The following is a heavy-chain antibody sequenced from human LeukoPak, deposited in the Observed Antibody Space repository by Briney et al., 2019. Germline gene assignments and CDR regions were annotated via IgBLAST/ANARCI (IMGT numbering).Heavy chain of an antibody. CDR3: ARVKGGGTVFDY. D-gene: IGHD2-15*01. V-gene: IGHV3-7*04. J-gene: IGHJ4*02. CDR1: GFTFSSYW. Sequence: GGSLRLSCAASGFTFSSYWMSWVRQAPGKGLEWVANIKQDGSEKYYVDSVKGRFTISRDNAKNSLSLQMSSLRAEDTAVYYCARVKGGGTVFDYWGQGTLATVSS. CDR2: IKQDGSEK.